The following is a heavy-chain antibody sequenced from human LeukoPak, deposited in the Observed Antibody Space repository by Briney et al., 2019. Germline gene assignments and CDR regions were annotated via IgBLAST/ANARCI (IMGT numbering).Heavy chain of an antibody. Sequence: GGSLRLSCAASGFTFSMHWVRQAPGKGLEWVAVISYDGSSKYYADSVKGRFTISRDNSKNTLYLQMNSLRAEDTAVYYCASFPYDSSGYWIQDWGQGTLVTVSS. D-gene: IGHD3-22*01. V-gene: IGHV3-30*01. CDR2: ISYDGSSK. J-gene: IGHJ4*02. CDR3: ASFPYDSSGYWIQD. CDR1: GFTFS.